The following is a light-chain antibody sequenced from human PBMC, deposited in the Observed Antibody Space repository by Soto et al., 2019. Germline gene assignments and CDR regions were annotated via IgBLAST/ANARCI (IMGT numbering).Light chain of an antibody. V-gene: IGLV2-23*01. Sequence: QSELTQLASESQSPGQSITISCTGTSNDVANNKFVSSYQQSPGKGPKLLIYEDRTRPPGVSNRFSASKSGNTPSLTISGLQSEDDDDYYCCSFVDTAASVFGCAIKVTVL. CDR3: CSFVDTAASV. J-gene: IGLJ1*01. CDR1: SNDVANNKF. CDR2: EDR.